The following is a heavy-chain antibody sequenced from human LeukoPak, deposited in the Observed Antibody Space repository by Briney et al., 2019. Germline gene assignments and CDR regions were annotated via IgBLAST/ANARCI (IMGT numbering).Heavy chain of an antibody. D-gene: IGHD6-13*01. V-gene: IGHV1-8*01. CDR3: ARGVGIEAAATGNWFDP. CDR2: MNPNSGNT. CDR1: GYTFTSYD. J-gene: IGHJ5*02. Sequence: ASVKVSCKASGYTFTSYDINWVRQATGQGLEWMGWMNPNSGNTGYAQKFQGRVTMTRNTSISTAYMELSSLRSEDTAVYYCARGVGIEAAATGNWFDPWGQGTLVTVSS.